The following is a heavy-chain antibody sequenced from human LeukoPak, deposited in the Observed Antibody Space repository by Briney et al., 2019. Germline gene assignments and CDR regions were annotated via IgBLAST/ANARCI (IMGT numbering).Heavy chain of an antibody. V-gene: IGHV4-59*01. Sequence: SETLSLTCTVSGGSISTYYWSWVRQPPGKGLEWIGHIYHSGSTNYNPSLKSRVTISVDTSKNQFSLKLNSVTAADTAVYYCARAMAGRFSNFDSWGQGTLVTVSP. CDR3: ARAMAGRFSNFDS. D-gene: IGHD6-19*01. CDR2: IYHSGST. CDR1: GGSISTYY. J-gene: IGHJ4*02.